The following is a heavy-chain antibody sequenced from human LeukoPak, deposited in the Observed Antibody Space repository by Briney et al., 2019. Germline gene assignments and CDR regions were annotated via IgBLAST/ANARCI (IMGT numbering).Heavy chain of an antibody. CDR2: VNPTFGTP. J-gene: IGHJ4*02. CDR1: GGTVISYA. V-gene: IGHV1-69*01. D-gene: IGHD2-2*01. Sequence: SVTVSCKASGGTVISYAISWVRPAPGQGLAGVGWVNPTFGTPKHAQKFQGRVTITADEYTSTPYMEMSSLRSEDTAVYYCARVPCSSTSCYTVFDYWGQGPLVTVSS. CDR3: ARVPCSSTSCYTVFDY.